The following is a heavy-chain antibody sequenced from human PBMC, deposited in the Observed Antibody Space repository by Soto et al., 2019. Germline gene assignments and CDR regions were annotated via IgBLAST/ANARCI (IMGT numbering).Heavy chain of an antibody. V-gene: IGHV3-74*03. D-gene: IGHD3-16*01. Sequence: EVQLVESGGGLVQPGGSLRLSCTASGFTFSRYYMQWVRQAPGKGLEWVSHINGDGTSTTLADSVKGRFTISRDNAKNTLYLQMTSLRVEDTAMYYCVRDNYGVDYWGRGTLVTVSS. CDR2: INGDGTST. CDR1: GFTFSRYY. J-gene: IGHJ4*02. CDR3: VRDNYGVDY.